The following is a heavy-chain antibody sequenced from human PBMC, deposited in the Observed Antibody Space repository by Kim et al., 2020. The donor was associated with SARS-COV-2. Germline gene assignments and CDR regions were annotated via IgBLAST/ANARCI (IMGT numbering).Heavy chain of an antibody. Sequence: GGSLRLSCAASGFTFDDYAIQWVRQVPGKGLEWVSLIGCDGVEKMYADSVKGRFTVSRDTTKKSVYLQMNSLRSEDTALYYCVRGQLGLLKNWGQGTQVTVSS. CDR3: VRGQLGLLKN. V-gene: IGHV3-43*02. CDR2: IGCDGVEK. D-gene: IGHD2-2*01. CDR1: GFTFDDYA. J-gene: IGHJ4*02.